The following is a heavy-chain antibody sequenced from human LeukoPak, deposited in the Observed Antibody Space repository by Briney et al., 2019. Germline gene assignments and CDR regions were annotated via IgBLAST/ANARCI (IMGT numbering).Heavy chain of an antibody. V-gene: IGHV1-18*01. J-gene: IGHJ6*03. D-gene: IGHD5-18*01. Sequence: ASVKVSCKASGYTFTSYAMHWVRQAPGQRLEWMGWISAYNGNTNYAQKLQGRVTMTTDTSTSTAYMELRSLRSDDTAVYYCARDRDWGYSYGYNYYYMDVWGKGTTVTISS. CDR2: ISAYNGNT. CDR3: ARDRDWGYSYGYNYYYMDV. CDR1: GYTFTSYA.